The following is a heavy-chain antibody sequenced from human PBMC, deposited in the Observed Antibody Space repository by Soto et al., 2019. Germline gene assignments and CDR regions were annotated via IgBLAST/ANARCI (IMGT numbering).Heavy chain of an antibody. D-gene: IGHD6-13*01. CDR2: ISPSNGQT. CDR3: ARDVSFSSSWQQESGPLNWFDP. CDR1: GYTFSNFG. J-gene: IGHJ5*02. Sequence: ASVKVSCKASGYTFSNFGLSWVRQAPGQGLEWMGWISPSNGQTIYAQNFHGRVTMTTDTSTATAHMELRSLISDDTAVYYCARDVSFSSSWQQESGPLNWFDPWGQGTLVTVSS. V-gene: IGHV1-18*01.